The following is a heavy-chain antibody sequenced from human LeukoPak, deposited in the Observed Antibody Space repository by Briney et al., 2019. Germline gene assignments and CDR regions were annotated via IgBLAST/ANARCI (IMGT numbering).Heavy chain of an antibody. J-gene: IGHJ4*02. CDR2: ISGSGGST. CDR3: AKDLGRITMIVVVITLDY. D-gene: IGHD3-22*01. CDR1: GFTFSSYA. Sequence: GGSPRLSCAASGFTFSSYAMSWVRQAPGKGLEWVSAISGSGGSTYYADSVKGRFTISRDNSKNTLYLQMNSPRAEDTAVYYCAKDLGRITMIVVVITLDYWGQGTLVTVSS. V-gene: IGHV3-23*01.